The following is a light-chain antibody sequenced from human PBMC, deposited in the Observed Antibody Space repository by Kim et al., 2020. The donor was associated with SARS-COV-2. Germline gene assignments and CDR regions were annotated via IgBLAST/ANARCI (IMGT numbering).Light chain of an antibody. V-gene: IGKV1-39*01. Sequence: DIQLTQSPSSLSASIGDRVTITCRASQNIDDYLHWSQQKPGKAPNLLIYAAFNLKGGVPSRFSGSRSGTDFTLTITSLQPEDFATYFCQQTFSIPYTFGQGTKLEI. J-gene: IGKJ2*01. CDR1: QNIDDY. CDR2: AAF. CDR3: QQTFSIPYT.